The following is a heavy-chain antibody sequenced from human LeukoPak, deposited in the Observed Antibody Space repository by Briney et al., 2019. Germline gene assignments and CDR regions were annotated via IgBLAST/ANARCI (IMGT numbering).Heavy chain of an antibody. Sequence: SETLSLTCTVSGDSINSYYWSWIRQPPGKGLEWIGYMFYRGSTKHNPSLKSRVTISVDTSKNQLSLKLSSVTAADTAVYYCARSRIAAPGTVWFDPWGQGTLVTVSS. CDR1: GDSINSYY. V-gene: IGHV4-59*08. CDR2: MFYRGST. J-gene: IGHJ5*02. D-gene: IGHD6-13*01. CDR3: ARSRIAAPGTVWFDP.